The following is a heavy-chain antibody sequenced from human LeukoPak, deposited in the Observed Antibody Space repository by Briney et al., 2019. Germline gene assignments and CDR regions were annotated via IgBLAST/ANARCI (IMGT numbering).Heavy chain of an antibody. CDR3: ARAMAARRGGNWFDP. CDR1: GYTFTSYY. V-gene: IGHV1-46*01. J-gene: IGHJ5*02. CDR2: INPSGGST. Sequence: GASVKVSCKASGYTFTSYYMHWVRQAPGQGLEWMGIINPSGGSTSYAQKFQGRVTMTRDTSTSTVYMELSSLGSEDTAVYYCARAMAARRGGNWFDPWGQGTLVTVSS. D-gene: IGHD6-6*01.